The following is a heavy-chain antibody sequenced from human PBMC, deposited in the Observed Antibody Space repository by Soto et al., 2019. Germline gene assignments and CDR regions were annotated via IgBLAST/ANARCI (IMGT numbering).Heavy chain of an antibody. V-gene: IGHV3-66*01. CDR1: GFTVSSNY. D-gene: IGHD3-16*02. CDR2: IYSGGST. CDR3: ASGLMITFGGVIVTDAFDI. J-gene: IGHJ3*02. Sequence: EVQLVESGGGLVQPGGSLRLSCAASGFTVSSNYMSWVRQAPGKGLEWVSVIYSGGSTYYADSVKGRFTISRDNSKNTLYLQMNSLRAEDTAVYYCASGLMITFGGVIVTDAFDIWGQGTMVTVSS.